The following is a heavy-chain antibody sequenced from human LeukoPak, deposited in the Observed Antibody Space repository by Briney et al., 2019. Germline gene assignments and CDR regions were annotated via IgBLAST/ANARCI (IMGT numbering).Heavy chain of an antibody. CDR2: INHSGST. V-gene: IGHV4-34*01. CDR1: GGSFSGYY. Sequence: PSETLSLTCAVYGGSFSGYYWSSIRQPPGKGLEWIGEINHSGSTNYNPSLKSRVTISVDTSKNQFSLKLSSVTAADTAVYYCARGRGWTGYYFDYWGQGTLVTVSS. J-gene: IGHJ4*02. CDR3: ARGRGWTGYYFDY. D-gene: IGHD2-15*01.